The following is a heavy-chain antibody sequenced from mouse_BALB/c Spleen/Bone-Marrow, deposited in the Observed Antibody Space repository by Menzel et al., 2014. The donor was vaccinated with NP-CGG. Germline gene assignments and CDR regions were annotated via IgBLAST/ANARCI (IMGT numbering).Heavy chain of an antibody. CDR3: ARWDSSGYVGFAY. Sequence: VQLQQSGAELMRPGALVKLSCKASGFNIKDYYMHWVKQRPEQGLEWIGWIDPENGNTIYDPKFQGKASITPDTSSNTAYLQLSSLTSEDTAVYYCARWDSSGYVGFAYWGQGTLVTVSA. V-gene: IGHV14-1*02. CDR1: GFNIKDYY. CDR2: IDPENGNT. J-gene: IGHJ3*01. D-gene: IGHD3-2*01.